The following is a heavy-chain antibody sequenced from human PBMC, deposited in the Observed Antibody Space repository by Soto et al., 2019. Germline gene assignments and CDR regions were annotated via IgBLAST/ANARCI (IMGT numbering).Heavy chain of an antibody. V-gene: IGHV4-59*01. D-gene: IGHD2-8*01. Sequence: SETLSLTCPVSGGSITSYYSSWVRQPPGKGLEWIGYIYYSGSTNYSPTLKSRVTISVDTSKNQFSLKLSSVTAADTAVYYCARVYAYYFDYWGQGTLVTVSS. CDR2: IYYSGST. J-gene: IGHJ4*02. CDR1: GGSITSYY. CDR3: ARVYAYYFDY.